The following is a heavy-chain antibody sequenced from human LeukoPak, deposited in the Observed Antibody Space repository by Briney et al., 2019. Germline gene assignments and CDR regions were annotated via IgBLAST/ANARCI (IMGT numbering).Heavy chain of an antibody. CDR1: GFTFSSYA. Sequence: GGSLRLSCAASGFTFSSYAMHWVRQAPGKGLEWVAVISYDGSNKYYADSVKGRFTISRDNAKNSLYLQMNSLRAEDTAVYYCARVARDPYDSSGYPYYDAFDIWGQGTMVTVSS. V-gene: IGHV3-30-3*01. J-gene: IGHJ3*02. CDR2: ISYDGSNK. CDR3: ARVARDPYDSSGYPYYDAFDI. D-gene: IGHD3-22*01.